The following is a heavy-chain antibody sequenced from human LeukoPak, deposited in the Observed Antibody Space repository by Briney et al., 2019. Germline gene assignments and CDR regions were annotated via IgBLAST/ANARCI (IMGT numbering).Heavy chain of an antibody. Sequence: PGGSLRLSCAASGFTFSSYAMHWVRQAPGKGLEYVSAISSNGGSTYYANSVKGRFTISRDNSKNTLYLQMGSLRADDTAVYYCARAIVGATPAGWFDPWGQGTLVTVSS. V-gene: IGHV3-64*01. J-gene: IGHJ5*02. D-gene: IGHD1-26*01. CDR2: ISSNGGST. CDR1: GFTFSSYA. CDR3: ARAIVGATPAGWFDP.